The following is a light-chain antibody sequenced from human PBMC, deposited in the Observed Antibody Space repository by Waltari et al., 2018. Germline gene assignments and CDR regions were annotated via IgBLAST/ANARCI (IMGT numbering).Light chain of an antibody. J-gene: IGKJ3*01. Sequence: IQLTQSPSSLSASVGDRVTITCRASRGIDNYLAWYQQQPGKAPKLLISVASTLQSGVPSRFSGSRSGTDFTLTISSLQPEEFATYYCQQLYSYPRTFGPGTKVDIK. CDR1: RGIDNY. CDR3: QQLYSYPRT. CDR2: VAS. V-gene: IGKV1-9*01.